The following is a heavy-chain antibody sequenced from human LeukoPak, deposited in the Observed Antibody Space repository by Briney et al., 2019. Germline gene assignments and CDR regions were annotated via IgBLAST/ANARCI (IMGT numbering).Heavy chain of an antibody. CDR3: ARVRRSSGPNQYFDY. V-gene: IGHV4-39*01. Sequence: SETLSLTCTVSGGSISSSSYYWGWIRQPPGKGLEWIGRIYYSGSTYYNPSLKSRVTISVDTSKNQFSRKLSSVTAADTAVYYCARVRRSSGPNQYFDYWGQGTLVTVSS. CDR2: IYYSGST. J-gene: IGHJ4*02. D-gene: IGHD6-19*01. CDR1: GGSISSSSYY.